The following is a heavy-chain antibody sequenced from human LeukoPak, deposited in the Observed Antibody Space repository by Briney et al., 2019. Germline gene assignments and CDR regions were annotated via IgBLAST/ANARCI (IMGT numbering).Heavy chain of an antibody. J-gene: IGHJ6*02. CDR2: MNPNSGNT. D-gene: IGHD3-9*01. CDR3: ARFDDILTGYYLYYYYYGMDV. CDR1: GYTFTSYD. Sequence: ASVKVSCKASGYTFTSYDINWVRQATGQGLEWMGWMNPNSGNTGYAQKFQGSVTMTRNTSISTAYMELSSLRSEDTAVYYCARFDDILTGYYLYYYYYGMDVWGQGTTVTVSS. V-gene: IGHV1-8*01.